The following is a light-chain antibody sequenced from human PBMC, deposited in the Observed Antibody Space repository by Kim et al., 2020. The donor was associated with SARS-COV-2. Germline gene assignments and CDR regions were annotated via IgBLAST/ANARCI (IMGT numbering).Light chain of an antibody. Sequence: ASVGDRVTISCRASQSVSSWLAWYQQKAGKAPKLLIYDASSLESGVPSRFSGSGSETEITLTIISLQPDDFATYYCQQYNSYPWTFGQGTKVDIK. V-gene: IGKV1-5*01. J-gene: IGKJ1*01. CDR2: DAS. CDR1: QSVSSW. CDR3: QQYNSYPWT.